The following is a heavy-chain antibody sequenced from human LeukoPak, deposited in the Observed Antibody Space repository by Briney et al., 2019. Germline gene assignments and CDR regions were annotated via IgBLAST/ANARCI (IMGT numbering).Heavy chain of an antibody. J-gene: IGHJ4*02. V-gene: IGHV1-46*01. CDR1: GYTFTSYY. CDR2: INPSGGST. Sequence: AASVKVSCKASGYTFTSYYMHWVRQAPGQGLEWMGIINPSGGSTSYAQKFQGRVTTTRDTSTSTVYMELSSLGSEDTAVYYCARNFAPFRTTAPRGTVFDYWGQGTLVTVSS. CDR3: ARNFAPFRTTAPRGTVFDY. D-gene: IGHD2/OR15-2a*01.